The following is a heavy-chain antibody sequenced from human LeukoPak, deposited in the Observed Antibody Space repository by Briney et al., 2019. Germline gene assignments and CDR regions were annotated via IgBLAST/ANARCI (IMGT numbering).Heavy chain of an antibody. CDR3: VRESEYYFDHSASFDY. J-gene: IGHJ4*02. CDR1: GFTFTAYL. CDR2: MSSDGNAM. D-gene: IGHD3-22*01. V-gene: IGHV3-30-3*01. Sequence: GRSLRLSCAASGFTFTAYLIHWVRQAPGKGLEWVAVMSSDGNAMFYADSVKGRFTISRDNSKNTLYLQMNSLRAEDAAVYYCVRESEYYFDHSASFDYWGQGTLVTVSS.